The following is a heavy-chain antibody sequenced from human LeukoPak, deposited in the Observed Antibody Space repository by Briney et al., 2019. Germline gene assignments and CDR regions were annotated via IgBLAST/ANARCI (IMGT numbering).Heavy chain of an antibody. CDR1: GGTFSSYA. D-gene: IGHD3-10*01. Sequence: GSSVKVSCKASGGTFSSYAISWVRQAPGQGLEWMGRIIPIFGTANCAQRFQGRVTITTDESTSTAYMELSSLRSEDTAVYYCARDPFMVRGVITTAYFDYWGQGTLVTVSS. J-gene: IGHJ4*02. V-gene: IGHV1-69*05. CDR3: ARDPFMVRGVITTAYFDY. CDR2: IIPIFGTA.